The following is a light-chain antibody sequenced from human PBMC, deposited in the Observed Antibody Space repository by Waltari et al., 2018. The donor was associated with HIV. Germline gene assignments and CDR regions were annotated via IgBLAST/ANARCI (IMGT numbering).Light chain of an antibody. Sequence: DIVMTQSPDSLAVSLGARATITCKSSQSVLYSSNNKNYLAWYQQKPGQPPKLLIYWAAARESGVPGRFSGSGSGTDFTLTISSLQAEDVAVYYCQQYYTTPLTFGGGTKVEIK. CDR1: QSVLYSSNNKNY. V-gene: IGKV4-1*01. CDR3: QQYYTTPLT. J-gene: IGKJ4*01. CDR2: WAA.